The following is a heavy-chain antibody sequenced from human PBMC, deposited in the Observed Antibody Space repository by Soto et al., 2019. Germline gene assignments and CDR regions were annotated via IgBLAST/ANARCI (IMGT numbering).Heavy chain of an antibody. V-gene: IGHV3-9*01. CDR2: ISWNSGNL. Sequence: EVQLVESGGGLVQPGSSLRLSCPASRLTFDDYAMHWVRQGPGKGLEWVSSISWNSGNLGYADSVKGRFNISRDNAKNSLYLQMNSLRGEDTALYYCAKGASTTVFAFNDYWGQATLVTVSS. CDR3: AKGASTTVFAFNDY. J-gene: IGHJ4*02. CDR1: RLTFDDYA. D-gene: IGHD4-17*01.